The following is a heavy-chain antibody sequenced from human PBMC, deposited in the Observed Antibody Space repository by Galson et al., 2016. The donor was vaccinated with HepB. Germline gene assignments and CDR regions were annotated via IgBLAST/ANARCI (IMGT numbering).Heavy chain of an antibody. D-gene: IGHD4-17*01. CDR2: ISFDGSNQ. Sequence: SLRLSCATSGFTFSSYAMHWVRQAPGKGLEWVAVISFDGSNQHYADSVRGRFTTSRDDSQNTLYLQMGSLRADDTAVYYCARAASYGDYVGASGDAFDIWGQGTMVTVSS. J-gene: IGHJ3*02. CDR3: ARAASYGDYVGASGDAFDI. V-gene: IGHV3-30*04. CDR1: GFTFSSYA.